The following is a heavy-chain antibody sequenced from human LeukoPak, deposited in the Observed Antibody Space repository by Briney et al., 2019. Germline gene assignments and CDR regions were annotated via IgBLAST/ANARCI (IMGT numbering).Heavy chain of an antibody. J-gene: IGHJ4*02. D-gene: IGHD3-22*01. CDR2: IRYDGSNK. Sequence: GGSLRLSCAASGFPFISYGMHWVRQAPGKGLEWVAFIRYDGSNKYYPDSVKGRFTISRDNSKNTLYLQMNSLRAEDTAVYYCAPIPDSSGYYYYIGYWGQGTLVTVSS. V-gene: IGHV3-30*02. CDR1: GFPFISYG. CDR3: APIPDSSGYYYYIGY.